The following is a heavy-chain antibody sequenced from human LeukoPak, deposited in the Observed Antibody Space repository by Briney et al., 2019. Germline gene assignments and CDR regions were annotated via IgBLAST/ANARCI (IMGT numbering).Heavy chain of an antibody. D-gene: IGHD6-19*01. Sequence: SQTLSLTCAISGDSFSSNSAAWNWIRQSPSRGLEWLGRTYYRSKWYNDYAVSVKSRITINPDTSKNQFSLQLNSVTPEDTAVYYCARVIRDGSGTYYYYYGMDVWGQGTTVTVSS. CDR1: GDSFSSNSAA. CDR3: ARVIRDGSGTYYYYYGMDV. CDR2: TYYRSKWYN. V-gene: IGHV6-1*01. J-gene: IGHJ6*02.